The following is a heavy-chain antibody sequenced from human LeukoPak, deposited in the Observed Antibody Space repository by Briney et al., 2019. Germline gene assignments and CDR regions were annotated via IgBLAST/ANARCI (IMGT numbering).Heavy chain of an antibody. CDR2: IWYDGSDK. V-gene: IGHV3-33*01. J-gene: IGHJ6*02. CDR3: ARDLGHGSGSYYKYYGMDV. Sequence: PGGSLRLSCAASGFTFSSYGMHWVRQAPGKGLEWVAVIWYDGSDKHYADSVKGRVTISRDNSKNTLYLQMNSLRAEDTAVYYCARDLGHGSGSYYKYYGMDVWGQGTTVTVSS. D-gene: IGHD3-10*01. CDR1: GFTFSSYG.